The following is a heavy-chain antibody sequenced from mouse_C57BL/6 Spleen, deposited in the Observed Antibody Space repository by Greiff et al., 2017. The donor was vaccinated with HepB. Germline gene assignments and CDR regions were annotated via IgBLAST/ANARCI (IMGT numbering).Heavy chain of an antibody. V-gene: IGHV5-6*02. CDR3: ARGSNLYYAMDY. CDR2: IGSGGSYT. CDR1: GFTFSSYG. J-gene: IGHJ4*01. D-gene: IGHD2-5*01. Sequence: EVKVVESGGDLVKPGGSLKLSCAASGFTFSSYGMSWVRQTPDKRLEWVATIGSGGSYTYYPDSVKGRFTISRDNAENTQYLQMSSLKSEDTAMYYCARGSNLYYAMDYWGQGTSVTVSS.